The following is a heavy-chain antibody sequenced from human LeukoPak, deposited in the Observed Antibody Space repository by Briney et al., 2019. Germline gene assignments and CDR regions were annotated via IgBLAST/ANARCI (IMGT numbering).Heavy chain of an antibody. V-gene: IGHV3-23*01. CDR2: IIGDDATI. CDR1: GFPFSTYT. J-gene: IGHJ4*02. D-gene: IGHD2-8*02. Sequence: PGGSLRLSCAASGFPFSTYTVSWVRQAPGKGLQWVSSIIGDDATIYYADSVKGRFTISRDNSKNTLYLQMNSLRAEDTALYYCAIGSTASGRVYWGQGTLVTVSS. CDR3: AIGSTASGRVY.